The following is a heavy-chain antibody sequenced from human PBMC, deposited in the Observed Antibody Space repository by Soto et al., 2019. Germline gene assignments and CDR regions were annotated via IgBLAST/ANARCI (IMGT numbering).Heavy chain of an antibody. CDR1: GFTFDDYA. D-gene: IGHD4-17*01. V-gene: IGHV3-9*01. Sequence: EVQLVESGGGLVQPGRSLRLSCAASGFTFDDYAMHWVRQAPGKGLEWVSGISWNSGSIGYADSVKGRFTISRDNAKNSLYLQMNSLRAEDTAFYYCTKDRNDYGDKDYWSGVDVWGQGTTVIVSS. J-gene: IGHJ6*02. CDR3: TKDRNDYGDKDYWSGVDV. CDR2: ISWNSGSI.